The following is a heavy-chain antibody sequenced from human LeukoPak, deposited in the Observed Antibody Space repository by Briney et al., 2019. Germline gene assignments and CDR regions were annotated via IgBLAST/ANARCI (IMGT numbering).Heavy chain of an antibody. Sequence: ASVKVSCKASGYTFTSYDINWVRQATGQGLEWMGWMNPNSGNTGYAQKFQGRVTMTRNTSISTAYMELNSLRAEDTAVYYCAKVGSGNHRESDYWGQGTLVTVSS. CDR3: AKVGSGNHRESDY. D-gene: IGHD3-10*01. CDR2: MNPNSGNT. V-gene: IGHV1-8*01. CDR1: GYTFTSYD. J-gene: IGHJ4*02.